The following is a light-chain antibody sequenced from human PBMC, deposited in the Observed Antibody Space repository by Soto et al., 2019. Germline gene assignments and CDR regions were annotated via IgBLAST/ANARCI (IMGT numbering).Light chain of an antibody. Sequence: DLQMTQSPSSLSASVGDRVTSTCRASPSISTYLCWFQQKPGRAPKLLISDASTLQSGVPSRFSGSGFGTDFTITISSLQPEDFAAYYCLQTYTVPRTFGQGTNLDIK. CDR2: DAS. V-gene: IGKV1-39*01. J-gene: IGKJ2*01. CDR1: PSISTY. CDR3: LQTYTVPRT.